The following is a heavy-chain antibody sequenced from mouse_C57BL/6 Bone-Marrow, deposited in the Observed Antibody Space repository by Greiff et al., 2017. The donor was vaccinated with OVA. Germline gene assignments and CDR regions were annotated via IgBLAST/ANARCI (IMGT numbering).Heavy chain of an antibody. CDR1: GYTFTSYW. CDR3: ARERLTWFAY. Sequence: QVQLKQPGAELVRPGTSVKLSCKASGYTFTSYWMHWVKQRPGQGLEWIGVIDPSDSYTNYNQKFKGKATLTVDTSSSTAYMQLSSLTSEDSAVYYCARERLTWFAYWGQGTLVTVSA. V-gene: IGHV1-59*01. CDR2: IDPSDSYT. D-gene: IGHD6-5*01. J-gene: IGHJ3*01.